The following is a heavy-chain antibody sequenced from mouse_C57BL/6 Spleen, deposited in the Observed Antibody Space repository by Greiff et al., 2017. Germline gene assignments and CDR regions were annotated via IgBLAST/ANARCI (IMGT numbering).Heavy chain of an antibody. CDR3: ARGGYYGITPFAY. J-gene: IGHJ3*01. CDR2: INPNNGGT. CDR1: GYTFTDYY. V-gene: IGHV1-26*01. Sequence: VQLLQSGPELVKPGASVKISCKASGYTFTDYYMNWVKQSHGKSLEWIGDINPNNGGTSYNQKFKGKATLTVDKSSSTAYMELRSLTSENSAVYYCARGGYYGITPFAYWGQGTLVTVSA. D-gene: IGHD1-1*01.